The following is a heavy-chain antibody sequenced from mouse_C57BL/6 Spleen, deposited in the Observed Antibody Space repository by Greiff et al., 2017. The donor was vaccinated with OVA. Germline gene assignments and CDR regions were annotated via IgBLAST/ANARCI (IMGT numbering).Heavy chain of an antibody. CDR2: INPNNGGT. D-gene: IGHD4-1*02. CDR1: GYTFTDYN. V-gene: IGHV1-22*01. Sequence: EVQLQQSGPELVKPGASVKMSCKASGYTFTDYNIHWVKQSHGKSLEWIGYINPNNGGTSYNQKFKGKATLTVNKSSSTAYMELRSLTSEDSAVYYCARSNWDDYFDYWGQGTTLTVSS. J-gene: IGHJ2*01. CDR3: ARSNWDDYFDY.